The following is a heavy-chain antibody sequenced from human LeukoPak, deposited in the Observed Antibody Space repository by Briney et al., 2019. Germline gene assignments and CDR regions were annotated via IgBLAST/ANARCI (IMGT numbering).Heavy chain of an antibody. J-gene: IGHJ4*02. CDR2: IVASASRT. CDR3: AKDFDYYGSGRGVDYFDF. CDR1: GFTFSSYA. D-gene: IGHD3-10*01. Sequence: GGSLRLSCAASGFTFSSYAMHWVRQAPGKGLEWVSTIVASASRTSYADSVKGRFTIARDNSRNTLFLQMDSLTDEDTATYFCAKDFDYYGSGRGVDYFDFWGQGTLVTVSS. V-gene: IGHV3-23*01.